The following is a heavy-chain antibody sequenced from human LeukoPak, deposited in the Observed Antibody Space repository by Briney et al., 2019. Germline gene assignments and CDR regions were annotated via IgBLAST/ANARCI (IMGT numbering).Heavy chain of an antibody. CDR2: ISGGASGHIT. V-gene: IGHV3-23*01. Sequence: PGGSLRLSCAASGFTFSIYGMSWVRQSPGKGLEWVSAISGGASGHITNYADSVKGRFTISRDNYKNTLYLQMNSLRVEDTAVYYCANHRSAFEFWGQGTLVTVSS. CDR1: GFTFSIYG. D-gene: IGHD3-10*01. CDR3: ANHRSAFEF. J-gene: IGHJ4*02.